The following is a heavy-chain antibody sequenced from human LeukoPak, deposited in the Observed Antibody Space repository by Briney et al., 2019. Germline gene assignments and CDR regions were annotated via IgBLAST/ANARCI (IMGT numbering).Heavy chain of an antibody. CDR2: IRNDGNKK. J-gene: IGHJ4*02. D-gene: IGHD3-9*01. V-gene: IGHV3-30*02. CDR3: ARGVELTGYSDY. Sequence: GGSLRLSCVASGFTFSTSGIHWVRQSPGKGLDWVAFIRNDGNKKNYAESVKGRFTISRDNSKNSLYLQMNSLRAEDTAVYYCARGVELTGYSDYWGRGTLVTVSS. CDR1: GFTFSTSG.